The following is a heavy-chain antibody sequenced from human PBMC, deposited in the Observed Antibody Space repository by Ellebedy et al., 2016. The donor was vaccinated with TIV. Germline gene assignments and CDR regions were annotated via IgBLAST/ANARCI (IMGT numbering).Heavy chain of an antibody. CDR3: ARRSSRNVMDV. Sequence: SQTLSLTCAISGDSVPSNSAGWNWIRQSPSRGLEWLGRTYYRSKWYNDYAVSVKSRITINLDTSKNQFSLQLNSVTPEDTAVYYCARRSSRNVMDVWGQGTTVTVSS. D-gene: IGHD6-13*01. CDR2: TYYRSKWYN. V-gene: IGHV6-1*01. CDR1: GDSVPSNSAG. J-gene: IGHJ6*02.